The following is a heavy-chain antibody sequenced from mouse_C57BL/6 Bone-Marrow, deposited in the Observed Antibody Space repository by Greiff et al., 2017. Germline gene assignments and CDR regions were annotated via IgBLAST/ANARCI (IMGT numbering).Heavy chain of an antibody. CDR3: ARSESNYVCSMDY. Sequence: VQLQQSGPELVKPGASVKISCKASGYSFTGYYMNWVKQSPEKSLEWIGEITPSTGGTTYNQTFKAKATLTVAKSSSTAYMQLKSLTSEDSSVYYCARSESNYVCSMDYWGQGTSVTVAS. CDR1: GYSFTGYY. CDR2: ITPSTGGT. D-gene: IGHD2-5*01. J-gene: IGHJ4*01. V-gene: IGHV1-42*01.